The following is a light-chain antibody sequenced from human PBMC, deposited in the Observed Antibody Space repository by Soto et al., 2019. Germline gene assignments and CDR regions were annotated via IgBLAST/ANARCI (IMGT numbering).Light chain of an antibody. J-gene: IGLJ3*02. V-gene: IGLV2-14*01. CDR2: EVT. CDR3: SSYTSSSTLV. Sequence: QSALTQPASVSGSLGQSITISCTGSSSDIGVYNYVSWYQQHTGKAPKLMIYEVTNRPSGVSNRFSGSKTGNTASLTISGLQAEDEAEYHCSSYTSSSTLVFGGGTKVTVL. CDR1: SSDIGVYNY.